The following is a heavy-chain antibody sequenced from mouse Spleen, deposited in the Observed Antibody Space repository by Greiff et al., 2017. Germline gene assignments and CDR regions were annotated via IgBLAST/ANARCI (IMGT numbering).Heavy chain of an antibody. D-gene: IGHD2-3*01. Sequence: EVQLQQSGAELVRPGASVKLSCTASGFNIKDYYMHWVKQRPEQGLEWIGRIDPEDGDTEYAPKFQGKATMTADTSSNTAYLQLSSLTSEDTAVYYCTDGGYSPWFAYWGQGTLVTVSA. J-gene: IGHJ3*01. CDR3: TDGGYSPWFAY. CDR1: GFNIKDYY. V-gene: IGHV14-1*01. CDR2: IDPEDGDT.